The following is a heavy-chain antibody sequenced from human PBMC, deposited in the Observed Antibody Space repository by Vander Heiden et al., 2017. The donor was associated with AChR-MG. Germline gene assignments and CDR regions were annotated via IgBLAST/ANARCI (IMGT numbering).Heavy chain of an antibody. CDR2: ISYDGSNK. CDR1: GFTFSRYG. V-gene: IGHV3-30*18. D-gene: IGHD2-15*01. CDR3: AKEHHCSGGSCPVNWFDP. J-gene: IGHJ5*02. Sequence: QVQLVESGGGVVQPGRSLRLSCAASGFTFSRYGMHWVRQAPGKGLEWVAVISYDGSNKYYADSVKGRFTISRDNSKNTLYLQMNSLRAEDTAVYYCAKEHHCSGGSCPVNWFDPWGQGTLVTVSS.